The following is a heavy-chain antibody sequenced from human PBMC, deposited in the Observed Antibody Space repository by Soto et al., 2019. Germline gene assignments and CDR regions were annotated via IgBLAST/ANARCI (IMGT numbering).Heavy chain of an antibody. J-gene: IGHJ3*02. CDR2: INSDGSST. CDR3: ARVRMAGDFDI. V-gene: IGHV3-74*01. CDR1: GFTFSTYW. D-gene: IGHD6-19*01. Sequence: EVQLVESGGGLVQPGGSLRLSCVASGFTFSTYWMHWVRQAPGKGLVCVSGINSDGSSTSYADSVKGRFTISRDNAKKTLYLQMNSLRAEDTAVYDCARVRMAGDFDIWGQGTMVTVSA.